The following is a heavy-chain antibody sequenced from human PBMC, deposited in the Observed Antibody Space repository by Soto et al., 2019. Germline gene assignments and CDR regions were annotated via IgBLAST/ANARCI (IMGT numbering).Heavy chain of an antibody. CDR3: ARARSDHYDFWRTQIVYYYYMDV. CDR2: MNPNSGNT. Sequence: ASVKVSCKASGYTLTSYDINWVRQATGQGLEWMGWMNPNSGNTGYAQKFQGRVTMTRNTSISTAYMELSSLRSEDTAVYYCARARSDHYDFWRTQIVYYYYMDVWGKGNTVTVSS. CDR1: GYTLTSYD. V-gene: IGHV1-8*01. D-gene: IGHD3-3*01. J-gene: IGHJ6*03.